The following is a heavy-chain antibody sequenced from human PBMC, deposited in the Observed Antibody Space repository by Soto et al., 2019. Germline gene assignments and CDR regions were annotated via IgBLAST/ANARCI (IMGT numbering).Heavy chain of an antibody. CDR3: ARVLYYGSGSYSPYGIDV. Sequence: QVQLVQSGAEVKKPGSSVKVSCKTSGVSFNNNGIGWVRQAPGHGLEGMGGVSPPFRTSNYARKFQGRIAMTAFASTGTVNMELSSLPSDDTAQYYCARVLYYGSGSYSPYGIDVWGQGTTVTVSS. CDR2: VSPPFRTS. J-gene: IGHJ6*02. CDR1: GVSFNNNG. D-gene: IGHD3-10*01. V-gene: IGHV1-69*01.